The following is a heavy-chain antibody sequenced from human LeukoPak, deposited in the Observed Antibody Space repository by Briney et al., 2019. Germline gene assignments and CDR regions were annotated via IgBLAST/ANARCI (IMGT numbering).Heavy chain of an antibody. D-gene: IGHD1-14*01. J-gene: IGHJ5*02. Sequence: PSETLSLTCAVYGGSFSGYYWSWIRQPPGKGLEWIGEINHSGSTNYNPSLKSRVTISVDTSKNQFSLKLSSVTAADTAVYYCATRTRSWFDPRGQGTLVTVSS. V-gene: IGHV4-34*01. CDR1: GGSFSGYY. CDR3: ATRTRSWFDP. CDR2: INHSGST.